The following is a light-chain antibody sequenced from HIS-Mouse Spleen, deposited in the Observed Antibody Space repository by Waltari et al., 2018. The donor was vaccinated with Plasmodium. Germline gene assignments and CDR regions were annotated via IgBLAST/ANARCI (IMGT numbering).Light chain of an antibody. V-gene: IGKV3-20*01. J-gene: IGKJ1*01. CDR2: GAS. CDR3: QQYGSSPWT. CDR1: QSVSSSY. Sequence: EIVLTQSPGTLSLSPGERATLSCRASQSVSSSYLAWYQPKPGQAPRLLIYGASSRATGIPDRFSGSGSGTDFTLTISRLEPEDFAVDYCQQYGSSPWTFGQGTKVEIK.